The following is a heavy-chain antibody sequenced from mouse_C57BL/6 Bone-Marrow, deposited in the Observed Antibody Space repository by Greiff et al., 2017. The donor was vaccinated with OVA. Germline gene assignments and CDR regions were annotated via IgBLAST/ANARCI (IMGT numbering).Heavy chain of an antibody. Sequence: VQLKESGAELVKPGASVKLSCTASGFNIKDYYMHWVKQRTEQGLEWIGRIDPEDGETKYAPKFPGKATITADTSSNTAYLQLSSLTSEDTAVYYCARGGYSNLYYYAMDYWGQGTSVTVSS. V-gene: IGHV14-2*01. CDR2: IDPEDGET. J-gene: IGHJ4*01. CDR3: ARGGYSNLYYYAMDY. CDR1: GFNIKDYY. D-gene: IGHD2-5*01.